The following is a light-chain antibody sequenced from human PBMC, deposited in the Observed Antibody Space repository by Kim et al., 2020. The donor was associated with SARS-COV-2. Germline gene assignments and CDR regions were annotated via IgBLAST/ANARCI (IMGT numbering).Light chain of an antibody. CDR1: NIESKS. CDR3: QVWDSNTDHRV. J-gene: IGLJ3*02. V-gene: IGLV3-21*04. CDR2: YDN. Sequence: AAGKTATINSAGSNIESKSVKWYQQKPGQAPVLVIYYDNDRPSGIPERFSGSNSGNTATLTISRVEAGDEADYYCQVWDSNTDHRVFGGGTELTVL.